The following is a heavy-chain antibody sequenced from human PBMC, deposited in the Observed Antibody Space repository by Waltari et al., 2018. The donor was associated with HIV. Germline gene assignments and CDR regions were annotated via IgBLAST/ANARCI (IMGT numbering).Heavy chain of an antibody. J-gene: IGHJ4*02. V-gene: IGHV3-21*02. CDR2: ISSSSNYI. CDR1: GFTFSSYT. Sequence: EVQLVESGGGLVKPGGSLRLSCAASGFTFSSYTMNWVRQAPGQGLEWVSSISSSSNYIYYADSVKGRFTISRDNAKTSLYLQMSSLRGEDTAVYFCASGHNYGDSWGQGTLVTVSS. D-gene: IGHD5-18*01. CDR3: ASGHNYGDS.